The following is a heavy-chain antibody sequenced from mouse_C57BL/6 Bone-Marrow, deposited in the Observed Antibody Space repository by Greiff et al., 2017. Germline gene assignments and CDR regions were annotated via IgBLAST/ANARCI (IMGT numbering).Heavy chain of an antibody. J-gene: IGHJ3*01. CDR1: GYTFTDYY. V-gene: IGHV1-19*01. D-gene: IGHD4-1*01. CDR3: ARRTNWDGFAY. Sequence: VHVKQSGPVLVKPGASVKMSCKASGYTFTDYYMNWVKQSHGKSLEWIGVINPYNGGTSYNQKFKGKATLTVDKSSSTAYMELNSLTSEDSAVYYCARRTNWDGFAYWGQGTLVTVSA. CDR2: INPYNGGT.